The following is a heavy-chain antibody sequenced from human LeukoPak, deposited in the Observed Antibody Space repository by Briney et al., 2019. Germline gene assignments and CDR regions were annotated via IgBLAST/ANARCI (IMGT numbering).Heavy chain of an antibody. CDR2: IIPIFGTA. CDR3: ATGAVAGTGAY. Sequence: SVKVSCKASGYTFTSYYMHWVRQAPGQGLEWMGGIIPIFGTANYAQKFQGRVTITADESTSTAYMELSSLRSEDTAVYYCATGAVAGTGAYWGQGTLVTVSS. CDR1: GYTFTSYY. V-gene: IGHV1-69*13. J-gene: IGHJ4*02. D-gene: IGHD6-19*01.